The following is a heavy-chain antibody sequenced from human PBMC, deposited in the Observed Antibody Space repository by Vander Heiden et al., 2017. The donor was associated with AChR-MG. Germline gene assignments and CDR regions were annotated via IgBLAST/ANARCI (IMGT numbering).Heavy chain of an antibody. CDR3: ERGTLGYCSSTSCFRNYFDY. CDR2: INHSGST. D-gene: IGHD2-2*01. J-gene: IGHJ4*02. Sequence: QVQLQQWGAGLLKPSETLSLTCAVYGGSFSGYYCGWIRQPPGKGLEWIGEINHSGSTNYNPSLKSRVTISVDTSKNQFSLKLSSVTAADTAVYYCERGTLGYCSSTSCFRNYFDYWGQGTLVTVSS. V-gene: IGHV4-34*01. CDR1: GGSFSGYY.